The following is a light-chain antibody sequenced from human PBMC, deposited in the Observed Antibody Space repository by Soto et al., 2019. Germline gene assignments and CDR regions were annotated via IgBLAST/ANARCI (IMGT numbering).Light chain of an antibody. Sequence: IVLTQSPGTLSLSPGERATLSCRTSQSVSSNYLAWYQQKPGQAPRLLIYGASSRATGIPDRFSGSGSGTDFTLTISRLEPEDFAVYYCQQYGTSPRAFGGGTKVEIK. CDR1: QSVSSNY. V-gene: IGKV3-20*01. J-gene: IGKJ4*01. CDR3: QQYGTSPRA. CDR2: GAS.